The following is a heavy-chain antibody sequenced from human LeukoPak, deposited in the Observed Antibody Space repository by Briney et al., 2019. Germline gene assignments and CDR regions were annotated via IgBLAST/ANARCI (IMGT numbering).Heavy chain of an antibody. CDR3: AKDRELPNTYYYYYMDV. Sequence: PGGSLRLSCAASGFTFSSYGMHWVRQAPGKGLEWVAFIRYDGSNKYCADSVKGRFTISRDNSKNTLYLQMNSLRAEDTAVYYCAKDRELPNTYYYYYMDVWGKGTTVTVSS. J-gene: IGHJ6*03. CDR1: GFTFSSYG. CDR2: IRYDGSNK. D-gene: IGHD1-7*01. V-gene: IGHV3-30*02.